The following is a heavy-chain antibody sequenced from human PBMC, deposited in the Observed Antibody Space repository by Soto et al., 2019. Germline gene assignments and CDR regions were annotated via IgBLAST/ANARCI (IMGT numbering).Heavy chain of an antibody. J-gene: IGHJ2*01. D-gene: IGHD2-15*01. CDR1: GGSISSSSYY. Sequence: QLQLQESGPGLVKPSETLSLTCTVSGGSISSSSYYWGWIRQPPGKVLDWIGSIYDSGSTYYNPSLKSRVTISVDTSKNQFSLKLSSVTAADTAVYYCARTVGGYCSGGSCYSYYWYFDLWGRGTLVTVSS. V-gene: IGHV4-39*01. CDR3: ARTVGGYCSGGSCYSYYWYFDL. CDR2: IYDSGST.